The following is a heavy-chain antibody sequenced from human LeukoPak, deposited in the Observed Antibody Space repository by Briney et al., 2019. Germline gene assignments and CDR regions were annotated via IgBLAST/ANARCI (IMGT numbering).Heavy chain of an antibody. Sequence: ASVKVSCKASGYTFTSYGISWVRQATGQGLEWMGWMNPNSGNTGYAQKFQGRVTITRNTSISTAYMELSSLRSEDTAVYYCARGSHYDFWSGYYTIGWFDPWGQGALVTVSS. V-gene: IGHV1-8*03. J-gene: IGHJ5*02. D-gene: IGHD3-3*01. CDR3: ARGSHYDFWSGYYTIGWFDP. CDR1: GYTFTSYG. CDR2: MNPNSGNT.